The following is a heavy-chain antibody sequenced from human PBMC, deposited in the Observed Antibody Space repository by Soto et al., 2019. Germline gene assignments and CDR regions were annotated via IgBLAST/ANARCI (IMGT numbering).Heavy chain of an antibody. CDR1: GFTVSSNY. V-gene: IGHV3-53*04. CDR3: ARFYCSSTSCFNYYYYYYMDV. D-gene: IGHD2-2*01. Sequence: GGSLRLSCAASGFTVSSNYMSWVRQAPGKGLEWVSVIYSGGSTYYADSVKGRFTISRHNSKNTLYLQMNSLRAEDTAVYYCARFYCSSTSCFNYYYYYYMDVWGKGTTVTVSS. J-gene: IGHJ6*03. CDR2: IYSGGST.